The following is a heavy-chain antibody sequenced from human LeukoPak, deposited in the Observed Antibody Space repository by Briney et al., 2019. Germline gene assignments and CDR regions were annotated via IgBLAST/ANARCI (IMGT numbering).Heavy chain of an antibody. Sequence: ASVKVSFKASGGTFSSYAISWVRQAPGQGLEWMGRIIPILGIANYAQKFQGRVTITADKSTSTAYMELSSLRSEDTAVYYCARIVGATIYWFDPWGQGTLVTVSS. V-gene: IGHV1-69*04. D-gene: IGHD1-26*01. CDR3: ARIVGATIYWFDP. J-gene: IGHJ5*02. CDR2: IIPILGIA. CDR1: GGTFSSYA.